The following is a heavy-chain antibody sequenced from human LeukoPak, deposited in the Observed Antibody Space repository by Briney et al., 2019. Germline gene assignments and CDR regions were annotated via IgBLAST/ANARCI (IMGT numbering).Heavy chain of an antibody. Sequence: SETLSLTCSVSGGSSRNDIWNWIRQPAGKGLEWIGRIYMNGIANYNPSLKSRVTMSLDTSNNQFSLNLYSVTAADTAVHYCARNRDWYWFFDLWGRGTLVTVSS. CDR1: GGSSRNDI. J-gene: IGHJ2*01. CDR3: ARNRDWYWFFDL. V-gene: IGHV4-4*07. D-gene: IGHD1-14*01. CDR2: IYMNGIA.